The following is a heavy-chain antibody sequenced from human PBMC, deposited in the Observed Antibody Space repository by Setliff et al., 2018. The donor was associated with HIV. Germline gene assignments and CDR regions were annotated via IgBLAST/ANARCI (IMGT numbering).Heavy chain of an antibody. Sequence: PGGSLRLSCAAPGFTFSSYSMNWVRQAPGKGLEWVSYISSSSSTIYYADSVRGRFTISRDDAEKSVYLQMNSLRAEDTAVYYCARAGVVEGYYYYYYMDVWGKGTTVTVSS. J-gene: IGHJ6*03. CDR3: ARAGVVEGYYYYYYMDV. CDR2: ISSSSSTI. CDR1: GFTFSSYS. V-gene: IGHV3-48*01. D-gene: IGHD2-15*01.